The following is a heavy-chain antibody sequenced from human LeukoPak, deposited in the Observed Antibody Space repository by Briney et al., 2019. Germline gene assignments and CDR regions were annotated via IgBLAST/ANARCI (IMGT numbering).Heavy chain of an antibody. CDR1: GFTFSSYG. CDR3: ARDRGYYYGSGSYYPLGY. J-gene: IGHJ4*02. CDR2: ISYDGRNK. V-gene: IGHV3-30*03. D-gene: IGHD3-10*01. Sequence: GGSLRLSCAASGFTFSSYGMRWVRQAPGKGLEWVAVISYDGRNKYYADSVKGRFTISRDNSKNTLYLQMNSLRAEDTAVYYCARDRGYYYGSGSYYPLGYWGQGTLVTVSS.